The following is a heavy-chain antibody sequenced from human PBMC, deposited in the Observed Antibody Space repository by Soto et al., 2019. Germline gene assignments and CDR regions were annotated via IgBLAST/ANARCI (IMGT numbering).Heavy chain of an antibody. D-gene: IGHD3-10*01. V-gene: IGHV4-39*01. J-gene: IGHJ4*02. CDR2: SSYNGGT. CDR1: ADSSSFTNSY. CDR3: ARHRIEVVWRGFDF. Sequence: SETLSLTCTVSADSSSFTNSYWGWIRQPPGKGLQWIGSSSYNGGTFYNPSLKGRVVISFDTSKKQSSLQVTSVTAADTAVYFCARHRIEVVWRGFDFWGQGSPVTVSS.